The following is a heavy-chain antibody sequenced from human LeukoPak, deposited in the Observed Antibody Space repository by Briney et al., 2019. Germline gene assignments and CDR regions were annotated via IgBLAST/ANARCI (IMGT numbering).Heavy chain of an antibody. CDR1: GFTFSSYW. J-gene: IGHJ5*02. CDR2: INSDGSST. V-gene: IGHV3-74*01. CDR3: ARGSRYYYDSHLDT. Sequence: GGSLRLSCAASGFTFSSYWMHWLRQAPGKGLVWVSRINSDGSSTSYADSVKGRFTISRGNAQNTLYLQMNSLRDEDTAVYYCARGSRYYYDSHLDTWGQRTLVTVSS. D-gene: IGHD3-22*01.